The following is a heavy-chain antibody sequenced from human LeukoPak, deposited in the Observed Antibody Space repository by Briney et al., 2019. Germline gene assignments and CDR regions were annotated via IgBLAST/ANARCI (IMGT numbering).Heavy chain of an antibody. CDR3: ARHSVACPHYFDY. D-gene: IGHD5/OR15-5a*01. CDR2: IFYSGSA. Sequence: PSETLSLTCTVSGGSITPYYWSWVRQPPGKELEWIAFIFYSGSAHYNPSLTSRVSISVDTSKNQFSLSLTSVTAADTAVYYCARHSVACPHYFDYWGQGTPVTVSS. CDR1: GGSITPYY. J-gene: IGHJ4*02. V-gene: IGHV4-59*08.